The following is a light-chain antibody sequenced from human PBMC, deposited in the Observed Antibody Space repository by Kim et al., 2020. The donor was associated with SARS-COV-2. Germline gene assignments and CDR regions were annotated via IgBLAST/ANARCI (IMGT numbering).Light chain of an antibody. V-gene: IGKV3-11*01. CDR3: QQRSGWPLT. Sequence: LSPGERATLSCRASQSVSSYLAWYQQKPGQAPRLLIYHTSNRATGIPARFSGSGSGTDFTLTISSLEPEDFAVYYCQQRSGWPLTFGGGTKVEIK. CDR1: QSVSSY. CDR2: HTS. J-gene: IGKJ4*01.